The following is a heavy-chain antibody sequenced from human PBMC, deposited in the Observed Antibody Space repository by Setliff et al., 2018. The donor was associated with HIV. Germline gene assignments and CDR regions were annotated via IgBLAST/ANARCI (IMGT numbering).Heavy chain of an antibody. J-gene: IGHJ4*02. V-gene: IGHV3-53*01. Sequence: GESLKISCAASGFTVSSTYMSWVRQSPVRGLEWVSVVYSAGNTYYADSVKGRFTVSRDESENTMYLQTRSLRAEDTAVYYCVRDLPPDYWGQGTLVTVSS. CDR3: VRDLPPDY. CDR2: VYSAGNT. CDR1: GFTVSSTY.